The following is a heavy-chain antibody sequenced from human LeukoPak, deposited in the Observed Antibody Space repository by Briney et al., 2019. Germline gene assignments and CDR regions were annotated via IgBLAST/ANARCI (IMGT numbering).Heavy chain of an antibody. V-gene: IGHV5-51*01. CDR2: IYPGDSDA. D-gene: IGHD2-21*02. Sequence: GESLKISCTGFGYSFTTYWIGWVRQMPGKGLEWGGIIYPGDSDARYSPSFQGQVTISVDKSISTAYLQWSSLKASDTAMYYCARQGRIVVVTTTHDAFDIWGQGTMVTVSS. CDR3: ARQGRIVVVTTTHDAFDI. J-gene: IGHJ3*02. CDR1: GYSFTTYW.